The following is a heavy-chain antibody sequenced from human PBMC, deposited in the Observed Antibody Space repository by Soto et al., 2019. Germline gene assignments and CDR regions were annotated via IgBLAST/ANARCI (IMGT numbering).Heavy chain of an antibody. CDR3: ARHRGGWYYDY. Sequence: SETLSLTCAVSGASFGTYYWSWIRQPPGKGLEWIGSIYYSGSTYYNPSLKSRVTISVDTSKNQFSLKLSSVTAADTAVYYCARHRGGWYYDYWGQGTLVTVSS. V-gene: IGHV4-39*01. J-gene: IGHJ4*02. CDR2: IYYSGST. D-gene: IGHD6-19*01. CDR1: GASFGTYY.